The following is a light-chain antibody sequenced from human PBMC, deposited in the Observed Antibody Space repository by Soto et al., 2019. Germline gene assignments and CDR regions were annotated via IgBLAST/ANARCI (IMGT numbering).Light chain of an antibody. CDR1: SNDVGGYNY. Sequence: QSVLTQPASVSGSPGQSITISCTGTSNDVGGYNYVSWYQQHPGKAPQLVIYEVSHRPSGISDRFSGSKSGNTASLTISGLQVEDEAEYYCSSYTTSSPYVFGPGTKLTVL. CDR2: EVS. V-gene: IGLV2-14*01. J-gene: IGLJ1*01. CDR3: SSYTTSSPYV.